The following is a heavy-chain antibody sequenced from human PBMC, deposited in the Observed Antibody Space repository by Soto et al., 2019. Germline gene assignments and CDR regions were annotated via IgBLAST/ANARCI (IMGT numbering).Heavy chain of an antibody. CDR2: ISSSGNTI. J-gene: IGHJ4*02. Sequence: PGGSLRLSCAASGFTFRDYYMSWIRQAPGKGLEGVSYISSSGNTIYYADSVKGRFTVSRDNTKNSLFLQMNSLRAEDTAVYYCARDYYYGSGSPYDYWGQGTLVTVSS. CDR3: ARDYYYGSGSPYDY. D-gene: IGHD3-10*01. CDR1: GFTFRDYY. V-gene: IGHV3-11*01.